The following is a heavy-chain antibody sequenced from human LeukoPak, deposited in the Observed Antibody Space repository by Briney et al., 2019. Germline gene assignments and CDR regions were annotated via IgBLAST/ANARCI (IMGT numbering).Heavy chain of an antibody. Sequence: EGPLRLSCAASGVTFSRYWMSWVRQAPGKGLEWVANINQDGSEKYYVDSVKGRFTISRDNAKNLLYLQMNSLRAEDTAVYYCARDWEGFCSGGTCYSQFDYWGQGTLVTVSP. D-gene: IGHD2-15*01. J-gene: IGHJ4*02. CDR2: INQDGSEK. CDR1: GVTFSRYW. CDR3: ARDWEGFCSGGTCYSQFDY. V-gene: IGHV3-7*01.